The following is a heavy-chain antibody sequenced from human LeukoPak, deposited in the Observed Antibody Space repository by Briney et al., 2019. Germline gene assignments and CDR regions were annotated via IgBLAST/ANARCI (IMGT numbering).Heavy chain of an antibody. V-gene: IGHV4-28*01. D-gene: IGHD2-15*01. CDR3: ARVGYCSGGSCSGFDY. J-gene: IGHJ4*02. Sequence: SETLSLTCAVSGYSISSSNWWGWIRQPPGKGLEWIGYIYYSGSTYYNPFLKSRVTMSVDTSKNQFSLKLSSVTAVDTAVYYCARVGYCSGGSCSGFDYWGQGTLVTVSS. CDR2: IYYSGST. CDR1: GYSISSSNW.